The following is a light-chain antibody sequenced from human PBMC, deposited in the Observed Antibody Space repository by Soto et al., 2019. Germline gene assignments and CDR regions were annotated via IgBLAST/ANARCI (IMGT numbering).Light chain of an antibody. J-gene: IGKJ5*01. CDR1: QSVSSNY. CDR2: GAS. CDR3: QQYGSSLTT. V-gene: IGKV3-20*01. Sequence: EIVLTQSPGTLYLSPGERATLSCRASQSVSSNYLAWYKQKPGQAPRLLIYGASSRATGIPDRFSGSGSGTDFTLTISRLEPEDFAVYYCQQYGSSLTTFGQGTRREIK.